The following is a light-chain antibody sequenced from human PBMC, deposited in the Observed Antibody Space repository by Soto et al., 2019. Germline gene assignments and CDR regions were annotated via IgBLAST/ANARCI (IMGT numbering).Light chain of an antibody. CDR1: SSDVGGYTY. Sequence: QSALTQPASVSGSPGQSITISCIGTSSDVGGYTYVSWYQQHPGKAPKLLIYEVSDRPSGVSNRFSGSKSGNTASLTISGLQAEDEADYYCNSYTHSGAYVFGTGTKLTVL. CDR3: NSYTHSGAYV. CDR2: EVS. J-gene: IGLJ1*01. V-gene: IGLV2-14*01.